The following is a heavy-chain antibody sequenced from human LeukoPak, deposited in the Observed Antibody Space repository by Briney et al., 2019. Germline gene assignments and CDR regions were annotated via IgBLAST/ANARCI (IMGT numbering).Heavy chain of an antibody. CDR2: ISSSGSTI. D-gene: IGHD3-10*01. CDR3: AAKRRELVNH. Sequence: GGSLRLSCAASGFTFSSYEMNWVRQAPGKGLEWVSYISSSGSTIYYADSVKGRFTISRDNAKNSLYLQMNSLRAEDTAVYYCAAKRRELVNHWGQGTLVTVSS. J-gene: IGHJ5*02. V-gene: IGHV3-48*03. CDR1: GFTFSSYE.